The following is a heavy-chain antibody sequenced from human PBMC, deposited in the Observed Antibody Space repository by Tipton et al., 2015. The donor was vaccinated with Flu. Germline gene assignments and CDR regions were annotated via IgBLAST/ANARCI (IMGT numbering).Heavy chain of an antibody. V-gene: IGHV3-30*02. CDR2: LRYDGSYN. D-gene: IGHD2-15*01. CDR3: ATEAATATFDY. CDR1: GFTFSSYD. J-gene: IGHJ4*02. Sequence: SLRLSCVASGFTFSSYDMHWVRQAPGKGLAWVAFLRYDGSYNYHADSVKGRFTISRDNSRNTLYLQMNSLRVEDSAVYYCATEAATATFDYWGQGTLVTVSS.